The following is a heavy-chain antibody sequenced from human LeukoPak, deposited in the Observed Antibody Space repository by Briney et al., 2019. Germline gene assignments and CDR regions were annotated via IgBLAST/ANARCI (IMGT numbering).Heavy chain of an antibody. J-gene: IGHJ4*02. D-gene: IGHD3-22*01. Sequence: SETLSLTCTVSGGSISSSSYSWGWIRQPPGKGLEWIGGIYYSGSTYYNPSLKSRVTISVDTSKNQFSLKLSSVTAADTAVYYCARGRITMIVVDYWGQGTLVTVSS. V-gene: IGHV4-39*01. CDR3: ARGRITMIVVDY. CDR1: GGSISSSSYS. CDR2: IYYSGST.